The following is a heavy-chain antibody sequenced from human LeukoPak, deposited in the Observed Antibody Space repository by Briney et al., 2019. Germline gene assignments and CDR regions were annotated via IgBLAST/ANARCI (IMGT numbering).Heavy chain of an antibody. CDR2: ISAYNGNT. J-gene: IGHJ6*02. V-gene: IGHV1-18*01. CDR3: ARDNLAKDYYYGMDV. CDR1: GYTFTSYG. D-gene: IGHD5-12*01. Sequence: ASVKASCKASGYTFTSYGISWVRQAPGQGLEWMGWISAYNGNTNYAQKLQGRVTMTTDTSTSTAYMELRSLRSDDTAVYYCARDNLAKDYYYGMDVWGQGTTVTVSS.